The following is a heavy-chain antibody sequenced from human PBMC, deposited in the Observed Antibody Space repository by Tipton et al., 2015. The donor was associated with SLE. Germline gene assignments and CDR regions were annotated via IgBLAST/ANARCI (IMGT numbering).Heavy chain of an antibody. V-gene: IGHV3-49*04. D-gene: IGHD3-22*01. J-gene: IGHJ4*02. CDR2: IRSKAYGGTT. CDR3: TRALNYYDSSGYYNY. Sequence: SLRLSCTASGFTFGDYAMSWVRQAPGKGLEWVGFIRSKAYGGTTEYAASVKGRFTISRDDSKSIAYLQMNSLKTEDTAVYYCTRALNYYDSSGYYNYWGQGTLVTVSS. CDR1: GFTFGDYA.